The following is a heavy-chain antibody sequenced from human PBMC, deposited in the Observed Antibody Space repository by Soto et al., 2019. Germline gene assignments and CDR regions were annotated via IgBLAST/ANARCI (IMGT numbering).Heavy chain of an antibody. V-gene: IGHV4-31*03. CDR2: IYYTGGT. Sequence: ASETLSLTCTVSAGSISSGGFFWNWIRQHPGKGLEWIGYIYYTGGTDYNPSLKSRVTISRDTSKNHLSLILGSVTAADTAMYYCARSTGTYFDYWGQGTPVTVSS. CDR3: ARSTGTYFDY. J-gene: IGHJ4*02. D-gene: IGHD1-1*01. CDR1: AGSISSGGFF.